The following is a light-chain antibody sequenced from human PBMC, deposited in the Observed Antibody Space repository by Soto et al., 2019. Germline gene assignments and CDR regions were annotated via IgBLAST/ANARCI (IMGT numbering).Light chain of an antibody. V-gene: IGLV1-47*01. J-gene: IGLJ2*01. Sequence: QSVLTQPPSASATPGQTVTISCSGGSSNIGSNYVYWYQQVPGTAPKLLIYRNDQRPSGVPDRFSGSKSGTSASLAISGLRSEDEADYYCAAWDDSLNGVVFGGGTKLTV. CDR1: SSNIGSNY. CDR2: RND. CDR3: AAWDDSLNGVV.